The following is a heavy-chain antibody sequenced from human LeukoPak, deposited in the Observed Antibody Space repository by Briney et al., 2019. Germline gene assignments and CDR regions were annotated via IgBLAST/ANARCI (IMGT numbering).Heavy chain of an antibody. J-gene: IGHJ4*02. CDR2: IYYIGST. CDR3: ARGGTTVTTSNYFDS. Sequence: PSETLSLTCTVSGGSISGYYWSWIRQPPGKGLEWIGYIYYIGSTTYNPSLRSRVTISVDKSKNQFSLRLSSVTAADTALYYCARGGTTVTTSNYFDSWGQGTLVTVSS. CDR1: GGSISGYY. D-gene: IGHD4-17*01. V-gene: IGHV4-59*01.